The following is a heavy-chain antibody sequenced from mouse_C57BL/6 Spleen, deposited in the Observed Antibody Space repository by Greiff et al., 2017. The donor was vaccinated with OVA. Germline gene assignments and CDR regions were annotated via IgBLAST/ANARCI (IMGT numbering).Heavy chain of an antibody. V-gene: IGHV1-69*01. CDR1: GYTFTSYW. CDR2: IDPSDSYT. CDR3: ARGAFAWFAY. Sequence: QVQLQQPGAELVMPGASVKLSCKASGYTFTSYWMHWVKQRPGQGLEWIGEIDPSDSYTNYNQKFKGKSTLTVDKSSSTAYMQLSSLTSEDSAVYYCARGAFAWFAYWGQGTLVTVSA. J-gene: IGHJ3*01. D-gene: IGHD3-1*01.